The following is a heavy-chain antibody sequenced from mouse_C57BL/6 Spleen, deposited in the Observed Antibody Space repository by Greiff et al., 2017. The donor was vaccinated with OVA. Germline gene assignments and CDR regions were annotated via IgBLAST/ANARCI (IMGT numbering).Heavy chain of an antibody. D-gene: IGHD2-4*01. CDR2: IYPSDSET. Sequence: VQLQQPGAELVRPGSSVKLSCKASGYTFTSYWMDWVKQRPGQGLEWIGNIYPSDSETHYNQQFKDKATLTVDKSSSTAYMQLSSLTSEDSAVYYCAREGGIYDYDYFDYWGQGTTLTVSS. V-gene: IGHV1-61*01. J-gene: IGHJ2*01. CDR3: AREGGIYDYDYFDY. CDR1: GYTFTSYW.